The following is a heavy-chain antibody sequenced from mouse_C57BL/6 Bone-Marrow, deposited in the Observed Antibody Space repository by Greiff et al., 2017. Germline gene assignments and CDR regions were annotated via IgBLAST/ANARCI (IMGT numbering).Heavy chain of an antibody. J-gene: IGHJ4*01. CDR3: AREGGDSNYDYAMDY. Sequence: EVQGVESGGGLVKPGGSLKLSCAASGFTFSSYAMSWVRQTPEKRLEWVATISDGGSYTYYPDNVKGRFTISRDNAKNNLYLQMSHLKSEETAMYYCAREGGDSNYDYAMDYWGQGASVTVSS. CDR2: ISDGGSYT. V-gene: IGHV5-4*01. CDR1: GFTFSSYA. D-gene: IGHD2-5*01.